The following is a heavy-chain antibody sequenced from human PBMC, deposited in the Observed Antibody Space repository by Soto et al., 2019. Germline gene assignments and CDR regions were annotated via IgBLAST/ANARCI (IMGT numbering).Heavy chain of an antibody. J-gene: IGHJ4*02. D-gene: IGHD2-2*01. CDR2: IYYNSDRI. V-gene: IGHV3-9*02. CDR3: VKDVMPGGADY. CDR1: GFTSNDYA. Sequence: EVKLVESGGGLVQPGRSLRLSCAASGFTSNDYAMHWVRQAPGKGLEWVSGIYYNSDRIDYGDYVKGRFATSRYNAKNSLYLQMNRLRPESRAVSYCVKDVMPGGADYLGPGTLVTLSS.